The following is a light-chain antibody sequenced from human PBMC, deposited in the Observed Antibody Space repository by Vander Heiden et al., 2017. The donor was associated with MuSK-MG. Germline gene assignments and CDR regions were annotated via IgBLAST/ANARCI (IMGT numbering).Light chain of an antibody. CDR1: RSNIGAGYD. J-gene: IGLJ2*01. CDR2: GNS. V-gene: IGLV1-40*01. Sequence: QSVLTQPPSVSGAPGQRVTISCTVSRSNIGAGYDVHWYQQLPGTAPKLLIYGNSNRPSGVPDRFSGSKSGTSASLAITGLQAEDEADYYCQSYDSSLSAHVVFGGGTKLTVL. CDR3: QSYDSSLSAHVV.